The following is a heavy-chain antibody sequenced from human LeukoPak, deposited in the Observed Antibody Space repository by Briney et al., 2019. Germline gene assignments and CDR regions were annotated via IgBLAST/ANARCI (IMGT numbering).Heavy chain of an antibody. J-gene: IGHJ4*02. V-gene: IGHV3-48*01. CDR3: ARGGAARPDY. CDR1: GFTLSNYG. CDR2: ISSTSSAK. Sequence: GGSLRLSCVASGFTLSNYGMNWVRRAPGKGLDWVSYISSTSSAKNYADSVKGRFTISRDNGKRSLYLQMDSLRVEDTGVYYCARGGAARPDYWGQGTLVTVSS. D-gene: IGHD6-6*01.